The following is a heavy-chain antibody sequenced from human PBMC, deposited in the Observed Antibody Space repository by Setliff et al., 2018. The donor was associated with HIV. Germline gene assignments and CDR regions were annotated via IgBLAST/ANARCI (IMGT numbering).Heavy chain of an antibody. CDR1: GYSFTRYW. D-gene: IGHD3-10*01. J-gene: IGHJ3*01. Sequence: GESLKISCQGSGYSFTRYWIGWVRQMPGKGLEWMGIIFPGDSDTRFSPSFQVQVSLSVDKSATTAYLHWSSLKASDTAIYYCARRSVSHGNGFDLWGQGTLVTVSS. V-gene: IGHV5-51*01. CDR2: IFPGDSDT. CDR3: ARRSVSHGNGFDL.